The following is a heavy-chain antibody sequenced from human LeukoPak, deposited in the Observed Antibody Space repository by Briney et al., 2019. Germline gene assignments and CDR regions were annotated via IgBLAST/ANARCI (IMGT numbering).Heavy chain of an antibody. D-gene: IGHD3-10*01. V-gene: IGHV4-34*12. Sequence: SETLSLTCAVYGGSFSGYYWSWIRQPPGKGLEWIGEIFHSATTNYNPSLKSRVTISVDTSKNQFSLKLSSVTAADTAVYYCAREGGSGSYQYSYYYYMDVWGKGTTVTISS. CDR1: GGSFSGYY. CDR2: IFHSATT. J-gene: IGHJ6*03. CDR3: AREGGSGSYQYSYYYYMDV.